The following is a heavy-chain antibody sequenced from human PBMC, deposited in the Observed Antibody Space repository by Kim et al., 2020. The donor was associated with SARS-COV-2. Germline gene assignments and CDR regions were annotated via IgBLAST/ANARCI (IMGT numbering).Heavy chain of an antibody. J-gene: IGHJ4*02. CDR3: ARDLMSGDNCFLDY. Sequence: ASVKVSCKASGYTFSTYYIHWVRQAPGQGLEWMGIINPSGGSTNYAQKFQDRDTMTRDTSTSTVYMELTSLTSEDTAVYYFARDLMSGDNCFLDYWGQGTLVSVSS. CDR1: GYTFSTYY. V-gene: IGHV1-46*01. CDR2: INPSGGST. D-gene: IGHD2-15*01.